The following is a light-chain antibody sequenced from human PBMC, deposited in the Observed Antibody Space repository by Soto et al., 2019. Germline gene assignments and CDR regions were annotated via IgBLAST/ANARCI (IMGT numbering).Light chain of an antibody. CDR1: QXXLYNSNNKNY. CDR2: WAS. J-gene: IGKJ5*01. V-gene: IGKV4-1*01. CDR3: HAYYITPLT. Sequence: DLVGPQCATSLAGSXGERXLIKXXXXQXXLYNSNNKNYLAWYQEKPGYPPKLLIYWASTRETGVPDRFSRSGSGTDLTLTINILQTEHEAVYCCHAYYITPLTF.